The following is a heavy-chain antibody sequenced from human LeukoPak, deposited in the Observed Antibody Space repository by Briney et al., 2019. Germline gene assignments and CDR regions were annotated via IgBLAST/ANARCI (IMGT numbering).Heavy chain of an antibody. CDR1: GFTFSSYA. CDR3: AKDKKRPGDFWSGYYTVDY. Sequence: GGSLRLSCAASGFTFSSYAMSWVRQAPGKGLEWVSAISGSGGSTYYADSVKGRFTISRDNSKNTLYLQMNSLRAEDTAVYYCAKDKKRPGDFWSGYYTVDYWGQGTLVTVSS. V-gene: IGHV3-23*01. CDR2: ISGSGGST. J-gene: IGHJ4*02. D-gene: IGHD3-3*01.